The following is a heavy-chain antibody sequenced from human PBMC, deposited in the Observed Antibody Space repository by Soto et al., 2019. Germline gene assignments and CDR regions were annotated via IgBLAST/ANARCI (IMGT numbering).Heavy chain of an antibody. J-gene: IGHJ4*02. D-gene: IGHD6-13*01. CDR2: ISGSGGST. CDR3: AKKAAGTSDY. Sequence: PGGSLRLSCSASIFNFRSYAMSWVRQAPGKGLEWVSAISGSGGSTYYADSVKGRFTISRDNSKNTLYLQMNSLRAEDTAVYYCAKKAAGTSDYWGQGNLVTVSS. CDR1: IFNFRSYA. V-gene: IGHV3-23*01.